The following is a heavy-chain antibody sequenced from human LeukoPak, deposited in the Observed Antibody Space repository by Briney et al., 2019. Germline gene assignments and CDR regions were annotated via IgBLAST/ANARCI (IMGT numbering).Heavy chain of an antibody. D-gene: IGHD4-11*01. CDR2: IWSDATEK. V-gene: IGHV3-33*06. J-gene: IGHJ4*02. CDR1: GFPYSHYG. CDR3: AKDAQRGFDYSNSLEY. Sequence: GGSPRLSCAASGFPYSHYGKHWVRPGPGQGPEWVAVIWSDATEKYYGDAVKGRFTISRDNSRNTLYLQMNSLRAEDTAVYYCAKDAQRGFDYSNSLEYWGQGTLVTVSS.